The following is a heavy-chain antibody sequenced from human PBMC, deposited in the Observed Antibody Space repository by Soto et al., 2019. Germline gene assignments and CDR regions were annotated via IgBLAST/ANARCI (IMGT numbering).Heavy chain of an antibody. CDR2: ISGSGGST. V-gene: IGHV3-23*01. J-gene: IGHJ4*02. Sequence: GSLRLSCAASGFTFSSYAMSWVRQAPGKGLEWVSAISGSGGSTYYADSVKGRFTISRDNSKNTLYLQMNSLRAEDTAVYYCAKGSGRYCSGGSCYYFDYWGQGTLVTVSS. D-gene: IGHD2-15*01. CDR1: GFTFSSYA. CDR3: AKGSGRYCSGGSCYYFDY.